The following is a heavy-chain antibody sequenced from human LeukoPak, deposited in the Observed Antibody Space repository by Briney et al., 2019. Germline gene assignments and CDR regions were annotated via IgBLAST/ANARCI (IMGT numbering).Heavy chain of an antibody. CDR3: ARDNDGVLDY. V-gene: IGHV3-7*01. Sequence: GGSLRLSCAASGFTFSSYWMAWVRQTRGNGPEWVANIKHDASEKYYVDSVKGRFTISRDNAKNSLYLHMNGLRAEDTAVYYCARDNDGVLDYWGQGILVTVSS. CDR2: IKHDASEK. J-gene: IGHJ4*02. D-gene: IGHD2-8*01. CDR1: GFTFSSYW.